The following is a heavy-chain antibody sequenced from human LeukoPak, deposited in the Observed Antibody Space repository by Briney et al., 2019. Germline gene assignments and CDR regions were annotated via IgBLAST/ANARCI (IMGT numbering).Heavy chain of an antibody. Sequence: PSDTLSLTCGVYGRSYSGYYWSWTRQPPGKGLEWIRENTHSGSTNYNPSLKSRVTISVATSKTQVSLKLSSVTATDTAVYYCARSFCSGGSCYLYYFDYWGQGTLVTVS. D-gene: IGHD2-15*01. J-gene: IGHJ4*02. CDR1: GRSYSGYY. CDR2: NTHSGST. V-gene: IGHV4-34*01. CDR3: ARSFCSGGSCYLYYFDY.